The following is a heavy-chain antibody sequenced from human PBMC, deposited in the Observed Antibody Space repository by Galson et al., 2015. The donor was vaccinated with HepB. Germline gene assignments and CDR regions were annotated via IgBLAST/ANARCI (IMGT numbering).Heavy chain of an antibody. CDR2: MNPNSGNT. V-gene: IGHV1-8*01. D-gene: IGHD3-22*01. Sequence: SVKVSCKASGYTFTSYDINWVRQATGQGLEWMGWMNPNSGNTGYAQKFQGRVTITADKSTSTAYMELSSLRSEDTAVYYCAGGVYYDSSGYSYIFDYWGQGTLVTVSS. J-gene: IGHJ4*02. CDR1: GYTFTSYD. CDR3: AGGVYYDSSGYSYIFDY.